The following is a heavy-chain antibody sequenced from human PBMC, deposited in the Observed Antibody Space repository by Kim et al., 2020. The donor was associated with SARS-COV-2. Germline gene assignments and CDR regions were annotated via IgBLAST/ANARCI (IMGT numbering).Heavy chain of an antibody. CDR2: ISGSGGST. V-gene: IGHV3-23*01. D-gene: IGHD6-13*01. CDR1: GFTFSSYA. CDR3: AKEGMRAAAGIYYYYGMDV. Sequence: GGSLRLSCAASGFTFSSYAMSWVRQAPGKGLEWVSAISGSGGSTYYADSVKGRFTISRDNSKNTLYLQMNSLRAEDTAVYYCAKEGMRAAAGIYYYYGMDVWGQGTTVTVSS. J-gene: IGHJ6*02.